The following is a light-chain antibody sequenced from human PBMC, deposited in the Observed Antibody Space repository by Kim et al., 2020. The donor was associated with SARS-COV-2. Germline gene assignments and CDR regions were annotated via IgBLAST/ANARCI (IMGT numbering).Light chain of an antibody. Sequence: SYELTQPPSVSVSPGQTATIPCSGNKLGDKYAYWYQQKPGQSPVLVIYQDTKRPSGIPERFSGSNSGNTATLTISGTQAVDEAEYYCQAWDTNTPVFGGGTQLTFL. CDR2: QDT. V-gene: IGLV3-1*01. CDR3: QAWDTNTPV. CDR1: KLGDKY. J-gene: IGLJ2*01.